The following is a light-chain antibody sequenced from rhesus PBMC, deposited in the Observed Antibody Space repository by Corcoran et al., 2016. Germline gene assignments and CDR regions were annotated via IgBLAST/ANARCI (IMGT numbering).Light chain of an antibody. CDR2: DAS. Sequence: DIQMTQSPSSLSASVGDRVTITCRASQGINNYLSWYQQKPGKAPKLLIYDASTFQSGVPPRFSGSGSGTDFTLPISSLQPEDFATYYCLQYNSDPYSFGQGTKVEIK. V-gene: IGKV1-43*02. J-gene: IGKJ2*01. CDR1: QGINNY. CDR3: LQYNSDPYS.